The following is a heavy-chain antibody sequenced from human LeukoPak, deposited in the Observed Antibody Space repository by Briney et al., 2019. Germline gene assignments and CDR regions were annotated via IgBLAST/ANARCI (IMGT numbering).Heavy chain of an antibody. Sequence: GGSLRLSCAASGFTFSTYIMNWVRQTPGKGLEWVSSIGTSTSYIYYADSVKGRFTISRDNAKNSLYLQMNSLRAEDTAVYYCARDHIVVVVAATHEFDYWGQGTLVTVSS. CDR2: IGTSTSYI. CDR3: ARDHIVVVVAATHEFDY. CDR1: GFTFSTYI. J-gene: IGHJ4*02. D-gene: IGHD2-15*01. V-gene: IGHV3-21*01.